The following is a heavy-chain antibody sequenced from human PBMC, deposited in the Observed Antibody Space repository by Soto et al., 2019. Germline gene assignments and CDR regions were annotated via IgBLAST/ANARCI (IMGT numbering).Heavy chain of an antibody. J-gene: IGHJ4*02. CDR1: GFTFSNAW. D-gene: IGHD6-19*01. V-gene: IGHV3-15*07. CDR3: TTGVSPGIAVAGLDY. CDR2: IKSKTDGGTT. Sequence: EVQLVESGGGLVKPGGSLRLSCAASGFTFSNAWMNWVRQAPGKGLEWVGRIKSKTDGGTTDYAAPVKGRFTISRDDSKNTLYLQMNSLKTEDTAVYYCTTGVSPGIAVAGLDYWGQGTLVTVSS.